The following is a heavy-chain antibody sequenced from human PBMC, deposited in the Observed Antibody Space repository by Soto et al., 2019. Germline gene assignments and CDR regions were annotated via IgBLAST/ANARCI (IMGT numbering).Heavy chain of an antibody. CDR1: GGSISSGGYS. D-gene: IGHD3-10*01. CDR3: ARGLLLLFGDRRGMDV. J-gene: IGHJ6*02. CDR2: IYHSGST. Sequence: ASETLSLTCAVSGGSISSGGYSWSWIRQPPGKGLEWIGYIYHSGSTYYNPSLKSRVTISVDRSKNQLSLKLSSVTAADTVVYFCARGLLLLFGDRRGMDVWGQGTTVTVSS. V-gene: IGHV4-30-2*01.